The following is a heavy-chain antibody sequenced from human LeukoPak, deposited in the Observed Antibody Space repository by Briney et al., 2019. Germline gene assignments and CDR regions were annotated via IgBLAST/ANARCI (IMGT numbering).Heavy chain of an antibody. D-gene: IGHD3-22*01. CDR3: ARDGTQTYYYGSNGYPGAFDI. Sequence: GGSLRLSCAASGFTFSDYYMSWIRQAPGKGLEWVSYISSSGSTIYYADSVKGRFTISRDNAKNSLYLQMNSLRAEDTAVYYCARDGTQTYYYGSNGYPGAFDIWGQGTMVTVSS. J-gene: IGHJ3*02. CDR1: GFTFSDYY. CDR2: ISSSGSTI. V-gene: IGHV3-11*04.